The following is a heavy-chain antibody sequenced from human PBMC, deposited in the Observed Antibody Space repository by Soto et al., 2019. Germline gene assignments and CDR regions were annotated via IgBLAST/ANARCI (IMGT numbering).Heavy chain of an antibody. CDR1: AFIFTGYA. CDR2: ISYDGSSQ. J-gene: IGHJ6*02. CDR3: AACTSCHYYSYNNALDV. D-gene: IGHD2-2*01. V-gene: IGHV3-30-3*01. Sequence: PGGSLLLSCVASAFIFTGYAMDWVRQAPGKGLEWVAVISYDGSSQYYTDSVKGRFTISRDNARYTLYLQMNSLRPEDTAVYYCAACTSCHYYSYNNALDVWGQGTTVTVSS.